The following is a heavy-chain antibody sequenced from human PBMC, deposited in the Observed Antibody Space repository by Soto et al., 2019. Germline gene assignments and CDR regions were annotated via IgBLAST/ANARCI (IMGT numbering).Heavy chain of an antibody. J-gene: IGHJ3*02. CDR1: GFTFSSYA. Sequence: PVGSLRLSCAASGFTFSSYAMHWVRQAPGKGLEWVAVISYDGSNKYYADSVKGRFTISRDNSKNTLYLQMNSLRAEDTAVYYCARASSGWYKDAFDIWGQGTMVTVSS. CDR3: ARASSGWYKDAFDI. V-gene: IGHV3-30-3*01. CDR2: ISYDGSNK. D-gene: IGHD6-19*01.